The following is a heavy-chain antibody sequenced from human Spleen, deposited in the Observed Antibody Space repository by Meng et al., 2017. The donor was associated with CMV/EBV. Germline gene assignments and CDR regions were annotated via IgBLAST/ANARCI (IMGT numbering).Heavy chain of an antibody. Sequence: FSSYAISWVRQAPGQGLEWVGWISSYNSNTNYAQKFLGRVTLTTDTSTSIAYMELRSLRSDDTAVYYCATIAYCGGDCYQVHPLYDHWGQGTLVTVSS. CDR3: ATIAYCGGDCYQVHPLYDH. CDR1: FSSYA. V-gene: IGHV1-18*01. CDR2: ISSYNSNT. J-gene: IGHJ5*02. D-gene: IGHD2-21*01.